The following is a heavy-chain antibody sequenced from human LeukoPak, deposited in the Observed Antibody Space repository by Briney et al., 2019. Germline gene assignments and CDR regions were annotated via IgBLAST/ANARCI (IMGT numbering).Heavy chain of an antibody. J-gene: IGHJ4*02. CDR3: AKSAQFRSGGSVDY. CDR1: GFTFSSYA. D-gene: IGHD2-15*01. CDR2: ISGSGGST. Sequence: GGSLRLSCAASGFTFSSYAMSWVRQAPGKGLEWVSAISGSGGSTYYADSVKGRFTISRDISKNTLYLQMNSLRAEDTAIYYCAKSAQFRSGGSVDYWGQGTLVTVSS. V-gene: IGHV3-23*01.